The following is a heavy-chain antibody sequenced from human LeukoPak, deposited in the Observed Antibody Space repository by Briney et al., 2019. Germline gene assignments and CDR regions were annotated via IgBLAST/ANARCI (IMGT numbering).Heavy chain of an antibody. Sequence: GGSLRLSCAASGFTFHDYGMHWVRQAPGQGLAWVSLITWDGGRTYYADSVKGRFTISRDNTKNSLYLHMNSLRPEDTALYYCVKGGSYYGYFDYWGQGTLVTVSS. CDR1: GFTFHDYG. D-gene: IGHD1-26*01. CDR2: ITWDGGRT. CDR3: VKGGSYYGYFDY. J-gene: IGHJ4*02. V-gene: IGHV3-43D*04.